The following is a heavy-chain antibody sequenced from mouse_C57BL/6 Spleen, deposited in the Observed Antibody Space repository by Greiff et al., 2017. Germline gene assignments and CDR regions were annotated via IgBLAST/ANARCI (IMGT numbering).Heavy chain of an antibody. J-gene: IGHJ2*01. CDR3: ARHYGFVY. V-gene: IGHV1-76*01. CDR2: IYPGSGNT. D-gene: IGHD1-1*02. Sequence: VQLQQSGAELVRPGASVKLSCKASGYTFTDYYINWVKQRPGQGLEWIARIYPGSGNTYYNEKFKGKATLTAEKSSSTAYMQLSSLTSEDSAVYFCARHYGFVYWGQGTTLTVSS. CDR1: GYTFTDYY.